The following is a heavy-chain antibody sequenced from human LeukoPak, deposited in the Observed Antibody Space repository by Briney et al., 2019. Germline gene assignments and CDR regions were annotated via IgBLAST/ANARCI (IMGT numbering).Heavy chain of an antibody. CDR2: IYYSGST. CDR3: ARTLEDVAAAGGELDH. Sequence: TSETLSLTCTVSGGSISSSSYYWGWIRQPPGKGLEWIGSIYYSGSTYYNPSLKSRVTISVDTSKNQFSLKLSSVTAADTAVYYCARTLEDVAAAGGELDHWGQGTLVTVSS. D-gene: IGHD6-13*01. V-gene: IGHV4-39*07. CDR1: GGSISSSSYY. J-gene: IGHJ4*02.